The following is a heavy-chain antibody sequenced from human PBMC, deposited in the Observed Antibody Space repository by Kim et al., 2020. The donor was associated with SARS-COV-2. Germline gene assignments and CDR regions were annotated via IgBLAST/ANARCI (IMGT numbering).Heavy chain of an antibody. CDR3: AKHRWHCGADY. CDR2: TYYTGST. D-gene: IGHD2-21*01. V-gene: IGHV4-39*01. J-gene: IGHJ4*02. CDR1: GGSISSSSYY. Sequence: SETLSLTCIVSGGSISSSSYYWGWIRQPTGKGREWIVCTYYTGSTYYNPYLKSRVTIYVYTSKNHFSLKLISATDAATAVCYCAKHRWHCGADYWGQGTL.